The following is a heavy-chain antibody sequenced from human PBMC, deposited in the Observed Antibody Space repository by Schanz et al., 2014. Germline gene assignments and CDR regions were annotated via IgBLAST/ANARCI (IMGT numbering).Heavy chain of an antibody. CDR1: GFTFSDYW. D-gene: IGHD4-17*01. Sequence: EVQLVESGGGLVQQGGSLRLSCTASGFTFSDYWMSWVRQAPGKGPEWVANIKHDGSVKDYVDSVEGRFTISRDNAKNTLYLQMNTLRAEDTAVYYCARKMKLGVYGGKGHDSLDIWGQGTMVTVSS. J-gene: IGHJ3*02. V-gene: IGHV3-7*04. CDR2: IKHDGSVK. CDR3: ARKMKLGVYGGKGHDSLDI.